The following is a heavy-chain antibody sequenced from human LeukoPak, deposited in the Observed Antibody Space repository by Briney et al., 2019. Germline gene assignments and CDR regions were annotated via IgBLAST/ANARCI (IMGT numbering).Heavy chain of an antibody. Sequence: GGSLRLSCDASGFTFSSYSMTWVRQAPGKGLEWVSSINKRSDYINYADSVKGRFTISRDNAKNSLYLQMNSLRAEDTAVYYCARESGYGDYDGAPDAFDIWGQGTMVTVSS. D-gene: IGHD4-17*01. CDR1: GFTFSSYS. CDR3: ARESGYGDYDGAPDAFDI. J-gene: IGHJ3*02. V-gene: IGHV3-21*01. CDR2: INKRSDYI.